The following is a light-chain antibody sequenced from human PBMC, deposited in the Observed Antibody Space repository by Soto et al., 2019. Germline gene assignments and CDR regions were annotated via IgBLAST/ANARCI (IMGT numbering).Light chain of an antibody. CDR1: RSNIGAGYD. CDR3: SSYGGSSTYV. J-gene: IGLJ1*01. CDR2: RNH. V-gene: IGLV1-40*01. Sequence: QSVLTQPPSVSGAPGQRVTISCTGSRSNIGAGYDVHWYQQIPGTAPKLLIYRNHDRPSGVPDRFSGSKSGNTASLTISGLQAEDEADYFCSSYGGSSTYVFGTGTKLTVL.